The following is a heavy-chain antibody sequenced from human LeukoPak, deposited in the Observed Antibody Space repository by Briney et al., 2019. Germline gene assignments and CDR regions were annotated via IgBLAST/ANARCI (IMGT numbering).Heavy chain of an antibody. Sequence: SETLSLTCTVSGGSISSSSYYWGWIRQPPGKGLEWIGSIYYSGSTYYNPSLKSRVTISVDTSKNQFSLKLSSVTAADTAVYYCARYGKVAGTYYFDFWAQGTLVTVSS. J-gene: IGHJ4*02. CDR3: ARYGKVAGTYYFDF. V-gene: IGHV4-39*07. CDR2: IYYSGST. CDR1: GGSISSSSYY. D-gene: IGHD6-19*01.